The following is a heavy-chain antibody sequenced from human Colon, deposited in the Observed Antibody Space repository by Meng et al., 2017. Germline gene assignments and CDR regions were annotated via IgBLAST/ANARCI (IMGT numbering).Heavy chain of an antibody. D-gene: IGHD2-2*02. V-gene: IGHV1-2*06. CDR1: GYIFTEYY. CDR2: INPHTGGT. J-gene: IGHJ4*02. Sequence: QGQLVQSGAEVTKSGALAKVHCKASGYIFTEYYIHWVRLAPGRGLEWMGRINPHTGGTNYGQRCQGRVTVTSDTSISTAYMDLSKLTSDDTAVYYCARPDCSSSDCYTPLHWGQGTLVTVSS. CDR3: ARPDCSSSDCYTPLH.